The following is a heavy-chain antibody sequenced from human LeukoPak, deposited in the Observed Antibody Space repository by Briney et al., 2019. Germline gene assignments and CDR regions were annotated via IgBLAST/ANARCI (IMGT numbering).Heavy chain of an antibody. J-gene: IGHJ4*02. CDR3: GSGRGPFDY. D-gene: IGHD1-14*01. Sequence: PGGSLRLSCAASGFTFSSYWMHWVRHAPGKGLVWVSRINSDGSSTIYADSVKGRFTISRDNAKNTLYLQMNSLRAEDTAVYYCGSGRGPFDYWGQGTLVTVSS. V-gene: IGHV3-74*01. CDR1: GFTFSSYW. CDR2: INSDGSST.